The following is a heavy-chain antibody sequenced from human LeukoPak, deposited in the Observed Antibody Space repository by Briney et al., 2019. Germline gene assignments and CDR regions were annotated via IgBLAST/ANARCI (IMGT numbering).Heavy chain of an antibody. D-gene: IGHD3-10*01. Sequence: PGGSLRLSCTTSGFSFTNYCMTWVRQAPGKGLEWVANIRQNGREKDYVASVKGRFTVSRDNANNSLFLQMSSLRAEDTAVYYCATSGYYGSERGGVSPSDHWGQGTLVTVSS. CDR3: ATSGYYGSERGGVSPSDH. V-gene: IGHV3-7*01. CDR1: GFSFTNYC. CDR2: IRQNGREK. J-gene: IGHJ4*02.